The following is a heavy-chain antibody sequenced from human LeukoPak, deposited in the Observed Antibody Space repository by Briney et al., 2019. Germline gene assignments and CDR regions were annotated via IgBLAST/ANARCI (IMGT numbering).Heavy chain of an antibody. D-gene: IGHD3-3*01. CDR1: GYSISSASY. Sequence: PSETMSLTCAVSGYSISSASYWGWIRQPPGKGLERIGNIYHSGSPYYNPSLKGRVTISVDTSKNQFSLKLSSVTAADTAVYYCARPISSQGYFGVVIDWGQGTLVTVSS. CDR2: IYHSGSP. V-gene: IGHV4-38-2*01. J-gene: IGHJ4*02. CDR3: ARPISSQGYFGVVID.